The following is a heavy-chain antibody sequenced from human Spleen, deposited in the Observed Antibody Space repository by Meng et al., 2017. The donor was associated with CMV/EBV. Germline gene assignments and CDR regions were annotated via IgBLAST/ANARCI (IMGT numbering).Heavy chain of an antibody. D-gene: IGHD2-2*01. CDR3: AKPIPGSSSRAGFDH. V-gene: IGHV3-21*01. Sequence: GESLKISCAASGFTFSSYTMNWVRQAPGKGLEWVSSISSSSSYIYYADSVKGRFTISRDNAKNSLYLQMNRLRVEDTAVYYCAKPIPGSSSRAGFDHWGQGTLVTVSS. CDR2: ISSSSSYI. J-gene: IGHJ4*02. CDR1: GFTFSSYT.